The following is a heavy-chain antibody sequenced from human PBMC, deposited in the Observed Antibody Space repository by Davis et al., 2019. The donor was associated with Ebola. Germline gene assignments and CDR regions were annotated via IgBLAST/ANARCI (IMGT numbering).Heavy chain of an antibody. J-gene: IGHJ5*02. V-gene: IGHV4-59*08. CDR3: TRRLPANWFDP. D-gene: IGHD2-15*01. CDR2: IYYSGST. CDR1: GGSISSYY. Sequence: SETLSLTCTVSGGSISSYYWSWIRQSPGKGLEWIGYIYYSGSTNYNPSLMSRVTMSQDTSKNQFSLKLSSVTAADTAIYYCTRRLPANWFDPWGRGTLVSVSS.